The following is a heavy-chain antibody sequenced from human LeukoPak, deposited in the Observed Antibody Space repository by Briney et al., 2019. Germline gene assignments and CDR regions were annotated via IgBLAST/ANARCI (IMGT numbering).Heavy chain of an antibody. CDR3: ARDQHSGRDY. D-gene: IGHD5-12*01. Sequence: GGSLRLSCAASGFTFSSYAMSWVRQAPGKGLEWVSNIKEDGSEKYYVDSVKGRFTISRDNAKNSLYLQMNSLRAEDTAVYYCARDQHSGRDYWGQGTLVTVSS. CDR1: GFTFSSYA. J-gene: IGHJ4*02. V-gene: IGHV3-7*04. CDR2: IKEDGSEK.